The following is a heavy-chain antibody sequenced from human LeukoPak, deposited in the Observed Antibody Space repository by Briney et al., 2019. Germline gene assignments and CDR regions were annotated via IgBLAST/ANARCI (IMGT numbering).Heavy chain of an antibody. V-gene: IGHV3-33*01. Sequence: GRSLRLSCAASGFTFISYGMHWVRQAPGKGLEWVAVIWYDGSNKYYADSVKGRFTISRDNSKNTLYLQMNRLRAEDTAVYYCARESTYYDFWSGFPHHYGMDVWGQGTTVTVSS. J-gene: IGHJ6*02. CDR2: IWYDGSNK. D-gene: IGHD3-3*01. CDR3: ARESTYYDFWSGFPHHYGMDV. CDR1: GFTFISYG.